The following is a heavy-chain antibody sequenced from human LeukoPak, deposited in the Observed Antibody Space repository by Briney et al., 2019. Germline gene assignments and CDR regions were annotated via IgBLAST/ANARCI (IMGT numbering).Heavy chain of an antibody. D-gene: IGHD4-17*01. CDR1: GFTFSSYA. Sequence: PGGSLRLSCAASGFTFSSYAMHWVRQAPGKGLEWVAVISYDGSNKYYADSVKGRFTISRDNSKNTLYLQMNSLRAEDTAVYYCASYGDHFDYWGQGTLVTVSS. V-gene: IGHV3-30*14. CDR3: ASYGDHFDY. J-gene: IGHJ4*02. CDR2: ISYDGSNK.